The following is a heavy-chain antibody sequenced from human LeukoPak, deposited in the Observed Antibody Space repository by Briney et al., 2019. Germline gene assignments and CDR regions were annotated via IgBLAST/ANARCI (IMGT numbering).Heavy chain of an antibody. Sequence: SETLSLTCAVYGGSFSGYYWSWIRQPPGKGLEWIGKINHSGSTNYNPSLKSRVTISVDTSKNQFSLKLSSVTAADTAVYYCARGKRIQLWPRVASYFDYWGQGTLVTVSS. D-gene: IGHD5-18*01. CDR1: GGSFSGYY. CDR2: INHSGST. V-gene: IGHV4-34*01. CDR3: ARGKRIQLWPRVASYFDY. J-gene: IGHJ4*02.